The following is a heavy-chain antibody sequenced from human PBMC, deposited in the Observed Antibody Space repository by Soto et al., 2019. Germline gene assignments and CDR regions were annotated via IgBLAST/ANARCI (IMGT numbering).Heavy chain of an antibody. D-gene: IGHD3-16*02. CDR2: IYYSGST. CDR3: AGLQSMRLSGLDP. Sequence: QVQLQESGPGLVKPSQTLSLTCTVSGGSISSGDYYWSWIRQPPGKGLEWIGYIYYSGSTYYNPSLKSRVTISVDTAKNQFSLKLSSVTAADTAVYYCAGLQSMRLSGLDPWGQGTLVTVSS. V-gene: IGHV4-30-4*01. CDR1: GGSISSGDYY. J-gene: IGHJ5*02.